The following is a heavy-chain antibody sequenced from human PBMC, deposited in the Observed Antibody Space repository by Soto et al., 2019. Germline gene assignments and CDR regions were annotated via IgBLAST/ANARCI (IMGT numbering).Heavy chain of an antibody. Sequence: EVQLVESGGGLVQPGGSLKLSCAASGFTFSGSAMHWVRQASGKGLEWVGRIRSKANSYATAYAASVKGRFTISRDDSKNTAYLQMNSLKTEDTAVYYCTRLGTLDPGWGQGTLVTVSS. CDR2: IRSKANSYAT. CDR1: GFTFSGSA. J-gene: IGHJ4*02. CDR3: TRLGTLDPG. V-gene: IGHV3-73*02. D-gene: IGHD7-27*01.